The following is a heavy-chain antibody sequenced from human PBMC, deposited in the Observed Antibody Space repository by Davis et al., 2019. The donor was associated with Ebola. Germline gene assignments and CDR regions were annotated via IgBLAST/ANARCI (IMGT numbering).Heavy chain of an antibody. V-gene: IGHV5-10-1*04. J-gene: IGHJ2*01. CDR1: GYSFTSYW. Sequence: GESLKISCKGSGYSFTSYWISWVRQMPGKGLEWMGRIDPSDSYTNYSPSFQGQVTISADKSISTAYLQWSSLKASDTAMYYCARRVAAANWYFDLWGRGTLVTVSS. D-gene: IGHD6-13*01. CDR2: IDPSDSYT. CDR3: ARRVAAANWYFDL.